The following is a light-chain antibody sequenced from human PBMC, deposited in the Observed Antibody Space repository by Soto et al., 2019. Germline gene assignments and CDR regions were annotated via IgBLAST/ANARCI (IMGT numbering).Light chain of an antibody. Sequence: DIQMTQSPSSLSASVGDRVTITCRASQSISSYLNWYQQKPGKAPKLLIYAASSLQSGVPSRFSGSGSGTDFTLTIRSLQPEDFAPYYCQQSYSTRYTFGQGTKLEIK. V-gene: IGKV1-39*01. CDR2: AAS. CDR1: QSISSY. J-gene: IGKJ2*01. CDR3: QQSYSTRYT.